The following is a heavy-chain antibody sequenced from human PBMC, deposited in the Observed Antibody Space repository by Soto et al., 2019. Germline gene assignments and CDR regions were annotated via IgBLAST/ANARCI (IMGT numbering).Heavy chain of an antibody. Sequence: QVQLVQSGAEVKKPGASVKVSCKASGYTFTSYDINWVRQATGQGLEWMGWMNPNSGNTGYAQKFQGRVTMPRNTSKSTPYMQLSSLRSEDTAVYYCARGPGGSSWYEFDYWGQGTLVTVSS. D-gene: IGHD6-13*01. V-gene: IGHV1-8*01. CDR2: MNPNSGNT. CDR3: ARGPGGSSWYEFDY. CDR1: GYTFTSYD. J-gene: IGHJ4*02.